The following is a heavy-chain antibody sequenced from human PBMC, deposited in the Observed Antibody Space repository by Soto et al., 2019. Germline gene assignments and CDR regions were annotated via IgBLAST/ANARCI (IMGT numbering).Heavy chain of an antibody. CDR2: ISGSGGST. D-gene: IGHD3-3*01. Sequence: GGSLRLSCAASGFTFSSYAMSWVRQAPGKGLEWVSAISGSGGSTYYADSVKGRFTISRDNSKNTLYLQMNSLRAEDTAVYYCVKDWGGSWIGFSLRVHMDVWGKGTTVTVSS. V-gene: IGHV3-23*01. CDR1: GFTFSSYA. CDR3: VKDWGGSWIGFSLRVHMDV. J-gene: IGHJ6*03.